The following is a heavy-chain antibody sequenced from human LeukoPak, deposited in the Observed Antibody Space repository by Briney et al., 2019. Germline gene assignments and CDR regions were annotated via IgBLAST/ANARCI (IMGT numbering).Heavy chain of an antibody. Sequence: GGSLRLSCTASGFTFGDYAMSWFRQAPGKGLEWVGFIRSKAYAGTTEYAASVKGRFTISRDDSKSIAYLRMNSLKTEDTAVYYCTGRKRWLQLGNFSYWGQGTLVTVS. D-gene: IGHD5-24*01. J-gene: IGHJ4*02. CDR3: TGRKRWLQLGNFSY. CDR2: IRSKAYAGTT. CDR1: GFTFGDYA. V-gene: IGHV3-49*03.